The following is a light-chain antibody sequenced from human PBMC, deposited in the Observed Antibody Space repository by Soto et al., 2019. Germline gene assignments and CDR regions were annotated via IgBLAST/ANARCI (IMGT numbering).Light chain of an antibody. V-gene: IGLV2-11*01. J-gene: IGLJ2*01. CDR3: CSYAGSYNVV. CDR2: DVR. Sequence: QSALTQPRSVSGSPGQSVTISCTGTSSDVGGYNYVSWYQQHPGKAPKLMSYDVRKRPSGVPDRFSGSKSGNTASLTISGLQAEDEADYYCCSYAGSYNVVFGGGTKLTVL. CDR1: SSDVGGYNY.